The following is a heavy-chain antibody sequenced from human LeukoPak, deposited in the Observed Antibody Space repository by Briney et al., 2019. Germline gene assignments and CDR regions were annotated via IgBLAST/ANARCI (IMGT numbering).Heavy chain of an antibody. CDR1: GGSFSGYY. V-gene: IGHV4-31*11. Sequence: PSETLSLTCAVYGGSFSGYYWSWIRQHPGKGLEWIGYIYYSGSTYYNPSLKSRVTISVDTSKNQFSLKLSSVTAADTAVYYCARDRMGKLDYWGQGTLVTVSS. J-gene: IGHJ4*02. D-gene: IGHD7-27*01. CDR2: IYYSGST. CDR3: ARDRMGKLDY.